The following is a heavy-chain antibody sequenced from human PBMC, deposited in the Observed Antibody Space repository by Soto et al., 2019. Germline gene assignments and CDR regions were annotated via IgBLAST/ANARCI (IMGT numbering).Heavy chain of an antibody. CDR2: IGTAGDT. CDR1: GFTFSSYD. Sequence: EVQLVESGGGLVQSGGSLRLSCAASGFTFSSYDMHWVRQATGKCLEWVSAIGTAGDTYYPGSVKGRFTISRENAKSSFCLQMSSLRAGDTAVYYCARGWAPGGTMVRALKRGMDVWGQGTTVTVSS. J-gene: IGHJ6*02. V-gene: IGHV3-13*01. CDR3: ARGWAPGGTMVRALKRGMDV. D-gene: IGHD3-10*01.